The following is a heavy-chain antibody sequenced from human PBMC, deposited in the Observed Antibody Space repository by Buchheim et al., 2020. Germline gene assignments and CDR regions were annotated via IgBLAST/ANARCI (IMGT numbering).Heavy chain of an antibody. CDR1: GFTFSTYS. Sequence: EVQLVESGGGLVQPGGSLRLSCAASGFTFSTYSMNWVRQAPGKGLEWVSYISSSSSTIYYADSVKGHLTISREHAQNSLYLQMNSLRAEDTAVYYCARDGVPDFGGYYFDYWGQGTL. D-gene: IGHD3-16*01. CDR3: ARDGVPDFGGYYFDY. J-gene: IGHJ4*02. CDR2: ISSSSSTI. V-gene: IGHV3-48*01.